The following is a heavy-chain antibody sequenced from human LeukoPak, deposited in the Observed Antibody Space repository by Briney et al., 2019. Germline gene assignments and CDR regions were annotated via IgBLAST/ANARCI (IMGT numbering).Heavy chain of an antibody. V-gene: IGHV3-23*01. CDR2: ISGSGGST. Sequence: GGSLRLSCAASGFTFSSYARSWVRQAPGRGLEWVSAISGSGGSTYYADSVKGRFTISRDNSKNTLYLQMNSLRAEDTAVYYCAKDLGAAAGTFYDYWGQGTLVTVSS. CDR1: GFTFSSYA. D-gene: IGHD6-13*01. J-gene: IGHJ4*02. CDR3: AKDLGAAAGTFYDY.